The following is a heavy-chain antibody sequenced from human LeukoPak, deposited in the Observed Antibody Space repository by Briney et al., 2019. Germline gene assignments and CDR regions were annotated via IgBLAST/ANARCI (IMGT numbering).Heavy chain of an antibody. D-gene: IGHD5-18*01. CDR1: GFTFSSYS. Sequence: PGGSLRLSCAASGFTFSSYSMNWVRQAPGKGLEWVSYISSSSSTIYYADSVKGRFTISRDNAKNSLYLQMNSLRDEDTAVYYWARDREMGGYSYGPDYWGQGTLVTVSS. J-gene: IGHJ4*02. CDR3: ARDREMGGYSYGPDY. CDR2: ISSSSSTI. V-gene: IGHV3-48*02.